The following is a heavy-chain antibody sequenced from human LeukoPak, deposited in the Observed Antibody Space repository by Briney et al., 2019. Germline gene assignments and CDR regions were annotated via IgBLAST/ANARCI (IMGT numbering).Heavy chain of an antibody. D-gene: IGHD3-10*01. Sequence: GGSLRLSCAASGFTFSSDAMSWVRQAPGKGLEWVSGISGSAYSTYYANSVKGRFTISRDNSKNTVYLQMTSLRAEDTAVYYCARESRGLADYWGQGTLLTVSS. V-gene: IGHV3-23*01. CDR1: GFTFSSDA. J-gene: IGHJ4*02. CDR2: ISGSAYST. CDR3: ARESRGLADY.